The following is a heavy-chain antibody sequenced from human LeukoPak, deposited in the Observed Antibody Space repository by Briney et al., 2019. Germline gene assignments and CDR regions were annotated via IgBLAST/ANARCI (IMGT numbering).Heavy chain of an antibody. CDR1: GYTFTTYD. CDR2: MNPNSGNT. V-gene: IGHV1-8*01. D-gene: IGHD3-16*01. CDR3: ARVETDGRAYKRDDY. Sequence: ASVKVSSKASGYTFTTYDINCVRQAPGQGLEWMGWMNPNSGNTGYAQRFQGRITMTRNTSISTAYMELSSLTSEDTAVYYCARVETDGRAYKRDDYWGQGTLVTVSS. J-gene: IGHJ4*02.